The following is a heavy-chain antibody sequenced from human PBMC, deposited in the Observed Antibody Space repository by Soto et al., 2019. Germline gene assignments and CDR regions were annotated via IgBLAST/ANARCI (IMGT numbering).Heavy chain of an antibody. CDR2: IYPAGPT. CDR3: ARDADSSGLHY. Sequence: LRLSCAASGFTVSGMFMNWVRQAPGKGLEWVSVIYPAGPTYYADSVKGRFTISRDNSKNTLFLQLNNLRAEDTAVYYCARDADSSGLHYWGQGILVTVSS. D-gene: IGHD6-19*01. J-gene: IGHJ4*02. CDR1: GFTVSGMF. V-gene: IGHV3-53*01.